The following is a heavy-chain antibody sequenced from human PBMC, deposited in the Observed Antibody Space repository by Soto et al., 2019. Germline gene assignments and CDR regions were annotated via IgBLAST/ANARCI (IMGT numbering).Heavy chain of an antibody. CDR3: ARVLMTTLIWFDP. J-gene: IGHJ5*02. Sequence: SETLSLTCTVSGGSISSGGYYWSWIRQHPGKGLEWIGYIYYSGSTYYNPSLKSRVTISVDTSKNQFSLKLSSVTAADTAVYYCARVLMTTLIWFDPWGQGTLVTVSS. D-gene: IGHD4-4*01. CDR1: GGSISSGGYY. CDR2: IYYSGST. V-gene: IGHV4-30-4*08.